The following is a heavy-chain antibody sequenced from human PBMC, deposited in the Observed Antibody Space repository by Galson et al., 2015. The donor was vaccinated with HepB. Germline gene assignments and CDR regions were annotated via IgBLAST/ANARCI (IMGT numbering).Heavy chain of an antibody. V-gene: IGHV1-2*04. CDR3: ARDMEKWLLKHAYYYGLDF. CDR1: GYTFTDYY. CDR2: VNPSNGGT. D-gene: IGHD5-24*01. Sequence: SVKVSCKASGYTFTDYYIHWVRQAPGQGLEWMGWVNPSNGGTNYAQKFRGWVTMTRDASISTAYMELNRLTSADTAVYYCARDMEKWLLKHAYYYGLDFWGQGTTVTVSS. J-gene: IGHJ6*02.